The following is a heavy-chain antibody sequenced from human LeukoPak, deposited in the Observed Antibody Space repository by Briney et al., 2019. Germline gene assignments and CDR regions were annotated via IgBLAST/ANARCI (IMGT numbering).Heavy chain of an antibody. CDR3: ARYCSGASCYLGLDY. CDR2: ISGSAGST. D-gene: IGHD2-2*01. CDR1: GFTFNNYL. Sequence: GGSLRLSCAASGFTFNNYLMTCVRQAPGKGLEWVSTISGSAGSTYYADFVKGLFTISRDNSRNTLYLQMNSLRADDTAVYYCARYCSGASCYLGLDYWGQGTLVTVSS. V-gene: IGHV3-23*01. J-gene: IGHJ4*02.